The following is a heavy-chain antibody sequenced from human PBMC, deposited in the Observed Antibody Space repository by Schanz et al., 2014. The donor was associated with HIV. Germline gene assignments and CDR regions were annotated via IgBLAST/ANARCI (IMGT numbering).Heavy chain of an antibody. V-gene: IGHV1-18*01. CDR2: ISAYNGNT. Sequence: QVQLVQSGAEVKKPGASVKVSCKASGFTFISYGISWVRQAPGQGLEWMGRISAYNGNTNYVQKFQGRVTMTTDTSTSTAYMELRSLRSDDTAVYYCANEGLTGFIDYWGQGTLVTVSS. J-gene: IGHJ4*02. D-gene: IGHD6-25*01. CDR3: ANEGLTGFIDY. CDR1: GFTFISYG.